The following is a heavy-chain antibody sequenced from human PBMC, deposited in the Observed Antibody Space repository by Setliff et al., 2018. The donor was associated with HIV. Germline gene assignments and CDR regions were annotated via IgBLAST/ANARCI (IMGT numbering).Heavy chain of an antibody. CDR1: AGSFSIFA. Sequence: SVKVSCKSSAGSFSIFAINWVRQAPGQGLEWMGGMMTIFSTTNYARKFQGRVTITTDESTGTAYMELSNLSSEDTAVYYCATEGAGGSYQRASALDVWGQGTMVTVSS. V-gene: IGHV1-69*05. CDR3: ATEGAGGSYQRASALDV. D-gene: IGHD1-26*01. J-gene: IGHJ3*01. CDR2: MMTIFSTT.